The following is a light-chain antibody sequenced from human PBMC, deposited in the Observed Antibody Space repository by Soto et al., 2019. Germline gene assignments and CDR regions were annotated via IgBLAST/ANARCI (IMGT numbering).Light chain of an antibody. J-gene: IGLJ2*01. Sequence: QSALTQPPSASGSPGQSVTISCTGTSSDIGSYNYVSWYQQHPDKAPKLMIYEVNKRPSGVPDRFSGSKSGKTASLTVSGLQAENEADYYCTSYAGYNNPVVFGGGTKLTVL. CDR3: TSYAGYNNPVV. CDR2: EVN. CDR1: SSDIGSYNY. V-gene: IGLV2-8*01.